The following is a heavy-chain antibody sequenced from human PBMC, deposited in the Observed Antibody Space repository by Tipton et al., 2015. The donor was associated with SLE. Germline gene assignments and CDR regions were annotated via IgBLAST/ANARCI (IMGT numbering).Heavy chain of an antibody. J-gene: IGHJ3*02. CDR2: ISWNSGSI. V-gene: IGHV3-9*01. D-gene: IGHD6-19*01. CDR1: GFTFDDYA. CDR3: AKDRAVAGLYAFDI. Sequence: SLRLSCAASGFTFDDYAMHWVRQAPGKGLEWVSGISWNSGSIGYADSVKGRFTISRDNAKNSLYLQMNSLRAEDTALYYCAKDRAVAGLYAFDIWGQGTMVTVSS.